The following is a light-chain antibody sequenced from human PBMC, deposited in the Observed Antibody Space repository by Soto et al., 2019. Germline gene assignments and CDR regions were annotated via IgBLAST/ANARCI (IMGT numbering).Light chain of an antibody. J-gene: IGKJ2*01. CDR2: DAS. CDR3: QQYNNSPEYT. V-gene: IGKV3-11*01. CDR1: QSISSY. Sequence: EIVLTQSPATLSLSPGERATLSCRASQSISSYLAWYQHKPGQAPRLLIYDASNRATGIPARFSGSGSGTDFTLTISRLEPEDFAVYFCQQYNNSPEYTFGQGTKLEIK.